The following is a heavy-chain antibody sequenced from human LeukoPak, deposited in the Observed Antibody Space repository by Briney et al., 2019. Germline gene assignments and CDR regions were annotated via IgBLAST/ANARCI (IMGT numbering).Heavy chain of an antibody. D-gene: IGHD5-18*01. Sequence: SETLSLTCAVYGGSFSGYYWSWIRQPPGKGLEWIGEINHSGSTNYNPSLKSRVTISVDTSKNQFSLKLSSVAAADTAVYYCARVVDTAMDKYFYFGMDVWGQGTTVTVSS. V-gene: IGHV4-34*01. CDR1: GGSFSGYY. J-gene: IGHJ6*02. CDR2: INHSGST. CDR3: ARVVDTAMDKYFYFGMDV.